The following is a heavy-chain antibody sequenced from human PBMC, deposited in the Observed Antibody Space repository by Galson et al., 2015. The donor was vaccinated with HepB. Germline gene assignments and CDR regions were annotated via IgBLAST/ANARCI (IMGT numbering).Heavy chain of an antibody. CDR1: GYTLTSHA. D-gene: IGHD5-18*01. V-gene: IGHV1-2*04. CDR2: INPNSGGT. J-gene: IGHJ6*02. Sequence: SVKVSCKASGYTLTSHAMHWARQAPGQRLEWMGWINPNSGGTNYAQKFQGWVTMTRDTSISTAYMELSRLRSDDTAVYYCARNLPTGYSNYGMDVWGQGTTVTVSS. CDR3: ARNLPTGYSNYGMDV.